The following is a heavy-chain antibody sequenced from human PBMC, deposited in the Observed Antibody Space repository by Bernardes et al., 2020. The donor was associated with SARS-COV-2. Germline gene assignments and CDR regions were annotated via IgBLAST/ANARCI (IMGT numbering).Heavy chain of an antibody. J-gene: IGHJ6*02. CDR2: MYSGGNT. V-gene: IGHV4-39*01. CDR3: AGSSCGIDCYIGGLRSWDYGMDV. CDR1: GGSISNSGYY. Sequence: SESLHLTCTVSGGSISNSGYYWGWLRQSPGKGLEWIGSMYSGGNTYYNPSLQSRATQSVDTSKNQFSLRLSTVNGADSAVYYCAGSSCGIDCYIGGLRSWDYGMDVWGQGTTVAVSS. D-gene: IGHD2-21*02.